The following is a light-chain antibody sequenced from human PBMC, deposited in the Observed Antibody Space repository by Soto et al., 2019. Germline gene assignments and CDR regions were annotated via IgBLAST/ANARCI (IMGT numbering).Light chain of an antibody. V-gene: IGKV3-11*01. CDR3: QQFSSYPLT. J-gene: IGKJ4*01. CDR1: QSVSSY. Sequence: EIVLTQSPATLSLSPGERATLSFSASQSVSSYLAWYQQKPGQAPRLLIYDASNRATGIPDRFSGGGSGTDFTLTISRLEPEDFAVYYCQQFSSYPLTFGGGTKV. CDR2: DAS.